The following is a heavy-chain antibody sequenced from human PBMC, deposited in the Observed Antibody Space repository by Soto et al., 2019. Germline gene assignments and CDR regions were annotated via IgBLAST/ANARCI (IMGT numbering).Heavy chain of an antibody. CDR3: AHGTSDVLLWFGTKTLEKLDY. D-gene: IGHD3-10*01. CDR1: GFSLSTSGVG. J-gene: IGHJ4*02. Sequence: QITLKESGPTLVKPTQTLTLTCTFSGFSLSTSGVGVGWIRQPPGKALEWLALIYWDDDKRYSPSLKSRLTITKDTSKNQVVLTMTNMDPVDTATYYCAHGTSDVLLWFGTKTLEKLDYWGQGTLVTVSS. V-gene: IGHV2-5*02. CDR2: IYWDDDK.